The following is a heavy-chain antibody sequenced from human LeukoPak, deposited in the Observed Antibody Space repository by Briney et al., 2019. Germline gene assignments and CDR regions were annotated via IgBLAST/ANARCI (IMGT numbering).Heavy chain of an antibody. D-gene: IGHD3-10*01. V-gene: IGHV5-51*01. CDR1: GYSFTSYW. Sequence: GESLKISCKGVGYSFTSYWIGRVRQMPGKGMEWMGVIYPGDSRTRYNPSFQGQVTISVDKSISTAYLQWVSLKASDTAMYYCACREFTSTWSYPWGQGTLVTVSS. J-gene: IGHJ5*02. CDR2: IYPGDSRT. CDR3: ACREFTSTWSYP.